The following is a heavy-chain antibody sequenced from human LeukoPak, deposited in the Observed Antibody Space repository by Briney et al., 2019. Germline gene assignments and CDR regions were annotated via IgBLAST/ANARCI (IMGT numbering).Heavy chain of an antibody. CDR3: ARGESYYGSTIDY. Sequence: ASVKVSCKASGYTFTGYYMHCVRQAPGQGLEWMGWINPNSGATNYAQKFQGRVTMTRDTSISTAYMELSRLGSDDTAVYYCARGESYYGSTIDYWGQGTLVTVSS. V-gene: IGHV1-2*02. CDR1: GYTFTGYY. J-gene: IGHJ4*02. D-gene: IGHD3-10*01. CDR2: INPNSGAT.